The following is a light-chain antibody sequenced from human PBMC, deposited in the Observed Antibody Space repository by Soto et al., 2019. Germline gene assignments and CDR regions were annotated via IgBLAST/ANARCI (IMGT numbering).Light chain of an antibody. CDR2: DAS. CDR1: QTFGRTY. CDR3: QQFGTSPLYT. Sequence: ESVLTQSQGTLSLSPRERVTLSCRASQTFGRTYLAWYQQKPGQSPRLLIYDASSLATGIPDRFSGSWSGTDFTLTISRLEPEDFAVYYCQQFGTSPLYTVGHGTKLEIK. J-gene: IGKJ2*01. V-gene: IGKV3-20*01.